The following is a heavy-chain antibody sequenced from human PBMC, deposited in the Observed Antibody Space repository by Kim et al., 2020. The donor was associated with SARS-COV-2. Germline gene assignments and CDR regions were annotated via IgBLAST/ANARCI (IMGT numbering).Heavy chain of an antibody. CDR3: AREGGVDILTHDSIDY. CDR2: VSGFGGST. J-gene: IGHJ4*02. D-gene: IGHD5-12*01. Sequence: GGSLRLSCAASGFIFSSYAMSWVRQAPGKGLEWVSTVSGFGGSTYYADSVKGRFTISRDNSKNTVYVQMNSLRVEDTAVYYCAREGGVDILTHDSIDYWGQGTLVTVSS. V-gene: IGHV3-23*01. CDR1: GFIFSSYA.